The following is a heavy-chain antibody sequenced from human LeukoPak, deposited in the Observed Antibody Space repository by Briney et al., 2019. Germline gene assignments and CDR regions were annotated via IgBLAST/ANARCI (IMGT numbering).Heavy chain of an antibody. CDR2: INHSGST. D-gene: IGHD5-12*01. Sequence: PSETLSLTCAVYGGSFSGYYWSWIRQPPGKGLEWIGEINHSGSTNYNPSLKSRVTISVDTSKNQFSLKLSSVTAADTAVYYCARAPSPRGWLRFLYYFDYWGQGTLVTVSS. V-gene: IGHV4-34*01. J-gene: IGHJ4*02. CDR3: ARAPSPRGWLRFLYYFDY. CDR1: GGSFSGYY.